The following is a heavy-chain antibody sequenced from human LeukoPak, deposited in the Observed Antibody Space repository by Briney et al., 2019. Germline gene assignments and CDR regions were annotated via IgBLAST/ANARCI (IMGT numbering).Heavy chain of an antibody. J-gene: IGHJ5*02. V-gene: IGHV4-30-4*01. CDR3: ARRHELPGQIDWFDP. CDR2: IYYSGST. Sequence: PLETLSLTCTVSGGSISSGDYYWSWIRQPPGKGLEWIGYIYYSGSTYYNPSLKSRVTISVDTSKNQFSLKLSSVTAADTAVYYCARRHELPGQIDWFDPWGQGTLVTVSS. D-gene: IGHD1-7*01. CDR1: GGSISSGDYY.